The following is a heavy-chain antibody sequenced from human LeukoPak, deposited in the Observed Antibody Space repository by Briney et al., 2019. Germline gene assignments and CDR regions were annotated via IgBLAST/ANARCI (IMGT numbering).Heavy chain of an antibody. V-gene: IGHV1-2*02. Sequence: ASVKVSCKASGYTFTGYYMHWVRQAPGQGLEWMGWINLNSGGTNYAQKFQGRVTMTRDTSISTAYMELSSLRSEDMAVYYCARVVDRGRDTAMVLGYWGQGTLVTVSS. CDR1: GYTFTGYY. D-gene: IGHD5-18*01. CDR2: INLNSGGT. J-gene: IGHJ4*02. CDR3: ARVVDRGRDTAMVLGY.